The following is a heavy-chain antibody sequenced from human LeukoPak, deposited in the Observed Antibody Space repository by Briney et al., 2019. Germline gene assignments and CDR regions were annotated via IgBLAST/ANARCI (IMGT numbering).Heavy chain of an antibody. V-gene: IGHV3-23*01. D-gene: IGHD3-22*01. J-gene: IGHJ4*02. Sequence: GGSLRLSCAASGFTFSSYAMSWVRQAPGKGLEWVSTISGSGGSTYYADSVKGRFTISRDNSKNTLYLQMNSLRAEDTAVYYCAKLEEYYDSCFDYWGQGTLVTVSS. CDR3: AKLEEYYDSCFDY. CDR1: GFTFSSYA. CDR2: ISGSGGST.